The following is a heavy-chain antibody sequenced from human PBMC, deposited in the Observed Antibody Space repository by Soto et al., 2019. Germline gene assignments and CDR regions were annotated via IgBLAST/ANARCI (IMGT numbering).Heavy chain of an antibody. V-gene: IGHV5-51*01. CDR1: GYSFSSYW. D-gene: IGHD6-19*01. CDR2: IYPGDSET. Sequence: GESLKISCKGSGYSFSSYWIGWVRQMPGKGLEWMGIIYPGDSETRYSPSFQGQVTISADKSISTAYLQWSSLKASDTAVYYCARRLAVAGIFVYWGQGTQVTVSS. J-gene: IGHJ4*02. CDR3: ARRLAVAGIFVY.